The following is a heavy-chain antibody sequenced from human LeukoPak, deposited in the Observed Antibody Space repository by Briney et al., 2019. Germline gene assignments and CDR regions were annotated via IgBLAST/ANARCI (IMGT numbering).Heavy chain of an antibody. CDR1: GGSFSGYY. Sequence: SETLSLTCAVYGGSFSGYYWSCIRQPPGKGLEWIGEINHSGSTNYNPSLKSRVTISVDTSKNQFSLKLSSVTAADTAVYYCARDSSGYGYDYWGQGTLVTVSS. CDR2: INHSGST. J-gene: IGHJ4*02. CDR3: ARDSSGYGYDY. D-gene: IGHD3-22*01. V-gene: IGHV4-34*01.